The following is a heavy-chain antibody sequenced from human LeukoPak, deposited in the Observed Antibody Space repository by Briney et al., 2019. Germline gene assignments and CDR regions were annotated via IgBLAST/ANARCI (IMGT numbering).Heavy chain of an antibody. CDR3: ARAGAYCSSTSCYNQRNGMDV. CDR1: GGTFSSYA. V-gene: IGHV1-69*04. Sequence: AASVKVSCKASGGTFSSYAISWVRQAPGQGLEWMGRINPILGIANYAQKFQGRVTITADKSTSTAYMELSSLRSEDTAVYYCARAGAYCSSTSCYNQRNGMDVWGQGTTVTVSS. CDR2: INPILGIA. J-gene: IGHJ6*02. D-gene: IGHD2-2*02.